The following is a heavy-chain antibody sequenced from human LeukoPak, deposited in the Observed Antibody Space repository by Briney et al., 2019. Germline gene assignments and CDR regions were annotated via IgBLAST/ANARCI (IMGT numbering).Heavy chain of an antibody. D-gene: IGHD3-22*01. Sequence: SETLSLTCTVSGGSISSSSYYWGWIRQPPGKGLEWIGSIYYSGSTYYNPSLKSRVTISVDTSKNQFSLKLSSVTAAGTAVYYCARHAFSDYDSSGYYSYWGQGTLVTVSS. CDR2: IYYSGST. V-gene: IGHV4-39*01. CDR3: ARHAFSDYDSSGYYSY. CDR1: GGSISSSSYY. J-gene: IGHJ4*02.